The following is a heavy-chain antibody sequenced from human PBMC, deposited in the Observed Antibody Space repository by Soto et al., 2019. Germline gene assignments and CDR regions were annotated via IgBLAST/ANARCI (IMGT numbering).Heavy chain of an antibody. CDR1: GFTFSSYA. J-gene: IGHJ4*02. CDR2: ISGSGGST. Sequence: GGSLRLSCAASGFTFSSYAMSWVRQAPGKGLEWVSAISGSGGSTYYADSVKGRFTISRDNSKNTLYLQMNSLRAEDTAVYYCAKAVSPQPLARPAPGYYFDYWGQGTLVTVSS. D-gene: IGHD6-6*01. CDR3: AKAVSPQPLARPAPGYYFDY. V-gene: IGHV3-23*01.